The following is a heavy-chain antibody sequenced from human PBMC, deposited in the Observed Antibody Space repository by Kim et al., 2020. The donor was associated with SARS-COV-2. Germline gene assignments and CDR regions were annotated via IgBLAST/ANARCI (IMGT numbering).Heavy chain of an antibody. CDR3: AKDTTPRYSGYDWEGMDV. Sequence: GGSLRLSCAASGFTFDDYAMHWVRQAPGKGLEWVSGISWNSGSIGYADSVKGRFTISRDNAKNSLYLQMNSLRAEDTALYYCAKDTTPRYSGYDWEGMDV. CDR1: GFTFDDYA. J-gene: IGHJ6*01. CDR2: ISWNSGSI. D-gene: IGHD5-12*01. V-gene: IGHV3-9*01.